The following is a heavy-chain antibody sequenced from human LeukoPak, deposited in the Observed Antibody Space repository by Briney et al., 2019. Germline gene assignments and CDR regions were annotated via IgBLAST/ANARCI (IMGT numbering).Heavy chain of an antibody. V-gene: IGHV4-34*01. CDR2: INHSGST. CDR1: GGSFSGYY. D-gene: IGHD3-10*01. CDR3: AILRGGFDP. J-gene: IGHJ5*02. Sequence: SETLSLTCAVYGGSFSGYYWSWIRQPPGKGLEWIGEINHSGSTNYNPSLKSRVTIPVDTSKNQSSLKLSSVTAADTAVYYWAILRGGFDPWGKGTLFTASP.